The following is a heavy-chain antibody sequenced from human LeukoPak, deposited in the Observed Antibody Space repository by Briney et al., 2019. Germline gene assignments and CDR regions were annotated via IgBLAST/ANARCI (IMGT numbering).Heavy chain of an antibody. V-gene: IGHV6-1*01. Sequence: SQTLSLTCAISGDSFSSTSATWNWLRQSPSRGLEWLGRTYYRSKWYHDYAISVQSRIFINPDTSKNQFSLHLNSVTPDDTAVYYCARSAYFQEYLQHWGQGTPVTASS. CDR3: ARSAYFQEYLQH. J-gene: IGHJ1*01. CDR1: GDSFSSTSAT. CDR2: TYYRSKWYH. D-gene: IGHD2/OR15-2a*01.